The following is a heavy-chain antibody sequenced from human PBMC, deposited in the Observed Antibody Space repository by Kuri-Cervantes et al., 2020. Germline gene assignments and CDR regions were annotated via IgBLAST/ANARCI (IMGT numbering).Heavy chain of an antibody. D-gene: IGHD5-24*01. CDR1: GGTFRSDA. V-gene: IGHV1-69*05. CDR2: IMPIFGTI. CDR3: AREVEMATISRAFDI. Sequence: SVKVSCKASGGTFRSDAISWLRQAPGQGLEWMGRIMPIFGTIDYAQKFQGRVTITTDESTSTAYMELSSLRSEDTAVYYCAREVEMATISRAFDIWGQGTMVTVSS. J-gene: IGHJ3*02.